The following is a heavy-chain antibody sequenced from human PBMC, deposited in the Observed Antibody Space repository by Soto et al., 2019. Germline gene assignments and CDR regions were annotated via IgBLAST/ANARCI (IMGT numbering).Heavy chain of an antibody. CDR1: GFSLSNVW. J-gene: IGHJ4*01. V-gene: IGHV3-15*07. Sequence: EVQLVESGGGLVKPGESLRLSCAASGFSLSNVWMNWVRQAPGKGLEWVGRIKSESDGGTTGYGAPVRGRFTISRDDSTTTMYLQMSSLRTDDTAVYYCTTFTVVTANDNGGEGALVTVSS. CDR3: TTFTVVTANDN. CDR2: IKSESDGGTT. D-gene: IGHD2-21*02.